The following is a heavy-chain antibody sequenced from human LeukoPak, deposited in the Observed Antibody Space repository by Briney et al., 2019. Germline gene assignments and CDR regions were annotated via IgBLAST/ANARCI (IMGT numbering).Heavy chain of an antibody. J-gene: IGHJ4*02. V-gene: IGHV4-59*01. D-gene: IGHD3-10*01. Sequence: PETLSLTRSVPGGSIGTYYWSSIRQPPRKGREWIGYLYYSGSCDYNPSLKSRVSISIDTSKKQFSLKLNAVTAADTAMYYCARSALGTSGTYYNPQPFLYWGQGTLVTVSS. CDR2: LYYSGSC. CDR3: ARSALGTSGTYYNPQPFLY. CDR1: GGSIGTYY.